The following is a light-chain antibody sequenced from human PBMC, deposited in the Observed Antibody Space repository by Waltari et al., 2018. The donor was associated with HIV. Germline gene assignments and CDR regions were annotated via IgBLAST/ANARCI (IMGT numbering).Light chain of an antibody. V-gene: IGLV2-23*02. CDR1: SSDVGSYNL. Sequence: QSALTQPASVSGSPGQSITISCTGTSSDVGSYNLVSWYQQHPGKAPKLMIYEVSKRPSGVSNRFSGSKSVNSASLTISGLQAEDEADYYCCSYAGNSFVVFGGGTKLTVL. CDR2: EVS. CDR3: CSYAGNSFVV. J-gene: IGLJ2*01.